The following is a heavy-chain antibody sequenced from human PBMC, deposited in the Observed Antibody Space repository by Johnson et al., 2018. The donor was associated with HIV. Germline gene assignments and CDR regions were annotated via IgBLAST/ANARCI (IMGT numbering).Heavy chain of an antibody. CDR1: GFTFSNAW. D-gene: IGHD3-22*01. V-gene: IGHV3-15*01. CDR3: ARALYFYDSTSPLESEAFDI. J-gene: IGHJ3*02. Sequence: VQLVESGGGVVQPGRSLRLSCAASGFTFSNAWMSWVRQAPGKGLEWVGRIKSKTDGGTTDYAAPVKGRFTISRDDSKNTLYLQMTSLKTEDTALYYCARALYFYDSTSPLESEAFDIWGQGTMVTVSS. CDR2: IKSKTDGGTT.